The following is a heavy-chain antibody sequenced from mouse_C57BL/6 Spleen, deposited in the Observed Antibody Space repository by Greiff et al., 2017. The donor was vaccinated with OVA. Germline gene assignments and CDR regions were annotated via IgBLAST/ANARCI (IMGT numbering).Heavy chain of an antibody. CDR3: VRHYYGRGYFDV. J-gene: IGHJ1*03. CDR2: IRSKSNNYAT. Sequence: EVQLQQSGGGLVQPKGSLKLSCAASGFSFNTYAMNWVRQAPGKGLEWVARIRSKSNNYATYYADSVKDRFTISRDDSESMLYLQMNNLKTEDTAMYYCVRHYYGRGYFDVWGTGTTVTVSS. V-gene: IGHV10-1*01. CDR1: GFSFNTYA. D-gene: IGHD1-1*01.